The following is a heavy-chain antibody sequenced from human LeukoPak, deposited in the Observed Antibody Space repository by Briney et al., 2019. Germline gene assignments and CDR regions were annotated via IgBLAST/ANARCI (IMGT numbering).Heavy chain of an antibody. CDR3: TNRVDTTMVVY. D-gene: IGHD5-18*01. CDR1: GFTFSSYA. J-gene: IGHJ4*02. V-gene: IGHV3-23*01. Sequence: GGSLRLSCAASGFTFSSYAMSWVRQAPGKGLEWVSAISGSGRSTFYADSVKGRFTISRDNSKNTLYLQMDSLRAEDTAVYYCTNRVDTTMVVYWGQGTLVTVSS. CDR2: ISGSGRST.